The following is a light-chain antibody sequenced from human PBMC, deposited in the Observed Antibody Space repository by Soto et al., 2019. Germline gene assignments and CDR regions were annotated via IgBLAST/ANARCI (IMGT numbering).Light chain of an antibody. Sequence: QSALTQPASVSGSPGQSITISCTGTSSDVGGYNYVSWYQQHPGKAPKLMIYDVSNRPSGVSNRFSGSKSGNTACLTISGLQAEDEADYYCSSYTSSITPYVFGTGTKLTVL. CDR1: SSDVGGYNY. J-gene: IGLJ1*01. V-gene: IGLV2-14*01. CDR2: DVS. CDR3: SSYTSSITPYV.